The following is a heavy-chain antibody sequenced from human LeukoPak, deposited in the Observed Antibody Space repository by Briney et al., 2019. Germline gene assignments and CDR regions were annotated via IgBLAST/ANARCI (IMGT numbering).Heavy chain of an antibody. CDR2: IYPGDSDT. CDR1: GYTFTNHW. D-gene: IGHD1-26*01. CDR3: ARSSGRYSLYYFDY. Sequence: GESLKISCKGSGYTFTNHWIGWVRQMPGKGLEWMGIIYPGDSDTRYSPSFQGQVTISADKSISTAYLQWSSLKASDSAMYYCARSSGRYSLYYFDYWGQGTLVTVSS. J-gene: IGHJ4*02. V-gene: IGHV5-51*01.